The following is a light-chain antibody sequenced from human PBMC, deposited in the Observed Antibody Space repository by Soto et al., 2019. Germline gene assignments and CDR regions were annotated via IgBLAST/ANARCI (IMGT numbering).Light chain of an antibody. CDR3: QQSYSTPLT. CDR2: DAS. CDR1: QSIRSW. Sequence: DIQMTQSPSTLSASVGDRVTITCRASQSIRSWLAWYQQKPGKAPELLIYDASALPRGVPSRFSGSGSGTKFTLTIASLQPDDFATYYCQQSYSTPLTFGQGTKVDIK. V-gene: IGKV1-5*01. J-gene: IGKJ1*01.